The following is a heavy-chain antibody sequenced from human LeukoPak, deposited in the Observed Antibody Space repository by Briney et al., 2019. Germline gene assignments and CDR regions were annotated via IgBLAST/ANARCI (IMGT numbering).Heavy chain of an antibody. V-gene: IGHV3-30-3*01. D-gene: IGHD2-2*01. J-gene: IGHJ4*02. CDR1: GFTFSSYA. CDR3: ARECRGYCSSTSHLFDY. Sequence: PGRSLRLSCAASGFTFSSYAMHWVRQAPGKGLEWVAVISYDGSNKYYADSVKGRFTISRDSSKNTLYLQMNSLRAEDTAVYYCARECRGYCSSTSHLFDYWGQGTLVTVSS. CDR2: ISYDGSNK.